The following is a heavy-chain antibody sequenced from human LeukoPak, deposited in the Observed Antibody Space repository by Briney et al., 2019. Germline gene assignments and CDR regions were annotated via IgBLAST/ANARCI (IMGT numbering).Heavy chain of an antibody. J-gene: IGHJ3*02. CDR1: GLTFSNYA. Sequence: GGSLRLSCTASGLTFSNYATTWVRQAPGKGLEWVSSITGSGRGTYYADSVKGRFSVSRDNSQNTVFLHMNSLRADDTALYYCSKDPNGDYVGAFDMWDPGTMVTVSS. V-gene: IGHV3-23*01. CDR3: SKDPNGDYVGAFDM. D-gene: IGHD4-17*01. CDR2: ITGSGRGT.